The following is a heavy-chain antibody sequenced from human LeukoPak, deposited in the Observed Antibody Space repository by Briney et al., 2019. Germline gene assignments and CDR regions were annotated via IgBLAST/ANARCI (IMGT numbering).Heavy chain of an antibody. J-gene: IGHJ3*02. CDR2: IYYSGST. CDR1: GGSISSYY. V-gene: IGHV4-59*06. CDR3: ARAVGRITMIVVVQGDAFDI. D-gene: IGHD3-22*01. Sequence: SETLSLTCTVSGGSISSYYWSWIRQHPGKGLEWIGYIYYSGSTYYNPSLKSRVTISVDTSKNQFSLKLSSVTAADTAVYYCARAVGRITMIVVVQGDAFDIWGQGTMVTVSS.